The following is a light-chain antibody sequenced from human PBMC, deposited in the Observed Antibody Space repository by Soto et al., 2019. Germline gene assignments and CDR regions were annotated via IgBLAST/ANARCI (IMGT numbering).Light chain of an antibody. V-gene: IGKV3-15*01. CDR3: QQYHKWPPLA. J-gene: IGKJ4*01. CDR1: QSVSND. Sequence: IVITQSPATLSVSPLEISTLACRASQSVSNDLAWYQQKPGQAPRLLIYGASTRATSVPARFSGSGSGTEFTLTISSLQSDDFAVYYCQQYHKWPPLAFGGGTKVDIK. CDR2: GAS.